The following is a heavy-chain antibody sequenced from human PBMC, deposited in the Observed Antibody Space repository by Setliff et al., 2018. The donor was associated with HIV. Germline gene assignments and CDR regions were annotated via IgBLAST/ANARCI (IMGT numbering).Heavy chain of an antibody. CDR3: TSVFGYNYDRVDQ. J-gene: IGHJ4*02. D-gene: IGHD1-1*01. CDR1: GFTFSSYG. CDR2: IKSKTDGGTT. V-gene: IGHV3-15*01. Sequence: PGGSLRLSCAASGFTFSSYGMHWVRQAPGKGLEWVGRIKSKTDGGTTDYAAPVKGRFTISRDDSRNTLYLQMNSLKIEDTAVYYCTSVFGYNYDRVDQWGQGTLVTVSS.